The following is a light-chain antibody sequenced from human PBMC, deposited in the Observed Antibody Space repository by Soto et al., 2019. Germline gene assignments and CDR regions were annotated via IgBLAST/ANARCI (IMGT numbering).Light chain of an antibody. CDR2: DAS. V-gene: IGKV1-33*01. Sequence: DIQMTQSPSSLSASVGDRITITCQASEDIDNYLHWYQQKPVKAPKLLIYDASNLETGVPSRFSGSGSGTDFSFTISSLQPEDIATYYCQQYDYMPYTFGQGTRLEIK. J-gene: IGKJ5*01. CDR1: EDIDNY. CDR3: QQYDYMPYT.